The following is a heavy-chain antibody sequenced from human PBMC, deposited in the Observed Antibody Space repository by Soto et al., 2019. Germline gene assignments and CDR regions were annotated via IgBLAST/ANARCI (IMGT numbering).Heavy chain of an antibody. CDR1: GFTFTNYA. Sequence: GGSLRLSCAASGFTFTNYAMSWVRQAPGKGLEWVSGISGSGGSTYYGDSVKGRFTISRDSSKNTLYLQMNSLRAEDTAVYYCAKRGLVLIKVGGHLDYWGQGPLVTVSS. J-gene: IGHJ4*02. CDR3: AKRGLVLIKVGGHLDY. V-gene: IGHV3-23*01. D-gene: IGHD3-22*01. CDR2: ISGSGGST.